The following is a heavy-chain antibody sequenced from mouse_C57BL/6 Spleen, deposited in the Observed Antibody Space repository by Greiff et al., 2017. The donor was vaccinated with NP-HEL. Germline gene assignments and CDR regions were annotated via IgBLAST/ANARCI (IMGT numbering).Heavy chain of an antibody. CDR2: IYPGDGDT. CDR3: ARGGAYYRPLWYFDV. J-gene: IGHJ1*03. Sequence: QVQLKESGAELVKPGASVKISCKASGYAFSSYWMNWVKQRPGKGLEWIGQIYPGDGDTNYNGKFKGKATLTADKSSSTAYMQLSSLTSEDSAVYFCARGGAYYRPLWYFDVWGTGTTVTVSS. CDR1: GYAFSSYW. D-gene: IGHD2-12*01. V-gene: IGHV1-80*01.